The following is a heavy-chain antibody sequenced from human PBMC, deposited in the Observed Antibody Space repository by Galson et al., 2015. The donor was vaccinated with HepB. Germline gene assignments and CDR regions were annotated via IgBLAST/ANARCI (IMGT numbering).Heavy chain of an antibody. J-gene: IGHJ4*02. Sequence: SETLALTCAVSGASISSYYWSWIRQSPGKGLEWIGYVYYSGITNYNPSLKSRVTMSLDTSQNQFSLKLSSVSAADTAVYYCARDVDEIAVVPFDYWGQGTLVTVSS. V-gene: IGHV4-59*01. CDR3: ARDVDEIAVVPFDY. D-gene: IGHD6-19*01. CDR1: GASISSYY. CDR2: VYYSGIT.